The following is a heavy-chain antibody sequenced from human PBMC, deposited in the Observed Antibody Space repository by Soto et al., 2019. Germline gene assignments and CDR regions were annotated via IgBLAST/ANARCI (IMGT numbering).Heavy chain of an antibody. Sequence: GASVKVSCKASGYTFTGYYMHWVRQAPGQGLEWMGWINPNSGGTNYAQKFQGWVTMTRDTSISTAYMELSRLRSDDTAVYYCARDRGVAAAGRYCDYWGQGTLVTVSS. CDR3: ARDRGVAAAGRYCDY. J-gene: IGHJ4*02. CDR1: GYTFTGYY. D-gene: IGHD6-13*01. V-gene: IGHV1-2*04. CDR2: INPNSGGT.